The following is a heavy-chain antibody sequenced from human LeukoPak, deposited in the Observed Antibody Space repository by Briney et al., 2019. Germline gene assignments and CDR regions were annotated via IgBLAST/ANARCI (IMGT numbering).Heavy chain of an antibody. CDR3: ARENDYGDYVCDY. D-gene: IGHD4-17*01. CDR1: GFTFSSYW. J-gene: IGHJ4*02. Sequence: PGGSLRLSCAASGFTFSSYWTHWVRQAPGKGLVWVSRINSDGSSTSYADSVKGRFTISRDNAKNTLYLQMNSLRAEDTAVYYCARENDYGDYVCDYWGQGTLVTVSS. V-gene: IGHV3-74*01. CDR2: INSDGSST.